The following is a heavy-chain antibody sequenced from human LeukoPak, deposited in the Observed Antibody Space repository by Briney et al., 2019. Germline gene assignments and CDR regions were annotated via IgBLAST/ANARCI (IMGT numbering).Heavy chain of an antibody. CDR2: INHSGST. CDR3: ARHGTRINYYYYYGMDV. Sequence: SETLSLTCAVYGGSFSGYYWSWIRQPPGKGLEWIGEINHSGSTNYNPSLKSRVTISVDTSKNQFSLKLSSVTAADTAVYYCARHGTRINYYYYYGMDVWGQGTTVTVSS. D-gene: IGHD1-1*01. J-gene: IGHJ6*02. CDR1: GGSFSGYY. V-gene: IGHV4-34*01.